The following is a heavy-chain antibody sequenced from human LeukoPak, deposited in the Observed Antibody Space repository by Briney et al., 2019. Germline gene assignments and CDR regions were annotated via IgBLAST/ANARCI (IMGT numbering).Heavy chain of an antibody. V-gene: IGHV5-51*01. CDR3: ARRYSTGYSHYLDY. Sequence: GESLKISCKASGYSFATYWIGWLRQMPGKGLEWMGMIYPGDSDVRYSPSFQGQVTMSADKSINTAYLQWSSLKASDTAIYYCARRYSTGYSHYLDYWGQGTLVTVPS. CDR1: GYSFATYW. D-gene: IGHD3-22*01. J-gene: IGHJ4*02. CDR2: IYPGDSDV.